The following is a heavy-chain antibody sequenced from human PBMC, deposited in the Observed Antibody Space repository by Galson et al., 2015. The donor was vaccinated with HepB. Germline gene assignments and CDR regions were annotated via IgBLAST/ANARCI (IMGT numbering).Heavy chain of an antibody. CDR1: GFTFSHAW. J-gene: IGHJ6*03. CDR2: IKSKTDGGTT. Sequence: SLRLSCAASGFTFSHAWMSWVRQAPGKGLEWVGRIKSKTDGGTTDYAAPVKGRFTISRDDSKNTLYLQMNSLKTEDTAVYYCTIMTTVAYYYYYMDVWGKGTTVTVSS. D-gene: IGHD4-23*01. CDR3: TIMTTVAYYYYYMDV. V-gene: IGHV3-15*01.